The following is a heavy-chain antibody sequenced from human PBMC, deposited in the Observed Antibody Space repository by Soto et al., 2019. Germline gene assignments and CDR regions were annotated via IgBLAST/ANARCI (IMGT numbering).Heavy chain of an antibody. CDR3: ARLLQGAVAGKEDY. J-gene: IGHJ4*02. CDR1: GGTFSSYA. CDR2: IIPIFGTA. D-gene: IGHD6-19*01. V-gene: IGHV1-69*01. Sequence: QVQLVQSGAEVKKPGSSVKVSCKASGGTFSSYAISWVRQAPGQGLEWTGGIIPIFGTANYAQKFQGRVTITADESTSTAYMELSSLRSEDTAVYYCARLLQGAVAGKEDYWGQGTLVTVSS.